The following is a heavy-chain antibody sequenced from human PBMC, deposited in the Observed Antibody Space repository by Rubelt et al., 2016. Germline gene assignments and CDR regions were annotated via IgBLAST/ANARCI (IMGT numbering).Heavy chain of an antibody. V-gene: IGHV4-31*03. CDR2: IYYSGST. CDR1: GGSISSGGYY. Sequence: QLQLQESGPGLVKPSETLSLTCTVSGGSISSGGYYWSWIRQHPGKGLEWLGYIYYSGSTYYNPSLKSRVTISVETSKTQCSLKLSSVTAADTAVYYCAGGITIFGVASGYFDYWGQGTLVTVSS. J-gene: IGHJ4*02. D-gene: IGHD3-3*01. CDR3: AGGITIFGVASGYFDY.